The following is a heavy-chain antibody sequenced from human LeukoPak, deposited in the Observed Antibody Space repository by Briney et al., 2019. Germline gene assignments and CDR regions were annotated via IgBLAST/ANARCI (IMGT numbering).Heavy chain of an antibody. D-gene: IGHD3-22*01. J-gene: IGHJ4*02. CDR3: ARTTNYYDSSGYFPFDY. CDR1: GGTFSSYA. CDR2: IIPIFGTA. Sequence: GASVKVSCKASGGTFSSYAISWVRQAPGQGLEWMGVIIPIFGTANYAQKFQGRVTITADESTSTAYMELSSLRSEDTAVYYCARTTNYYDSSGYFPFDYWGQGTLVTVSS. V-gene: IGHV1-69*13.